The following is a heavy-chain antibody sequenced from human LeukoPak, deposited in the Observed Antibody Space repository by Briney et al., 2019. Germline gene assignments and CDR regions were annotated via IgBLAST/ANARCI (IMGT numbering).Heavy chain of an antibody. J-gene: IGHJ4*02. D-gene: IGHD3-10*01. Sequence: GRSLRLSCAASGFTFSSHGIHWVRQAPGKGLEWVAVIWYDGSKKYYADSVTGRFTISRDNSKNTLYLQMNSLRAEDTAVYYCAKEQGLLWFGEPLNYWGQGTLVTVSS. CDR2: IWYDGSKK. CDR1: GFTFSSHG. CDR3: AKEQGLLWFGEPLNY. V-gene: IGHV3-33*06.